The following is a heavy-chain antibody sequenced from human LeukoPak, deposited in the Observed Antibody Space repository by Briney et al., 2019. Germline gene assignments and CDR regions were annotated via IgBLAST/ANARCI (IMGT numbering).Heavy chain of an antibody. D-gene: IGHD3-16*01. CDR3: VTYYVNGGGRGH. CDR1: GASVSSEDYH. V-gene: IGHV4-61*08. Sequence: PSETLFLTCTVSGASVSSEDYHWSWVRQAPGKGLEWIGHNGDPSYNPSLKSRVVISIDTSRNQFSLRLNSVTAADTATYFCVTYYVNGGGRGHWGPGALVTVSS. J-gene: IGHJ4*02. CDR2: HNGDP.